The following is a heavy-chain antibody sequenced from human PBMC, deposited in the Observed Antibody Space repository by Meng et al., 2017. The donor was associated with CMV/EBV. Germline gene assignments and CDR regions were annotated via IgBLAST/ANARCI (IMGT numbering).Heavy chain of an antibody. J-gene: IGHJ4*02. Sequence: GESLKISCAASGFTFSSYAMHWVRQAPGKGLEWVAVISYDGSNKYYADSVKGRFTISRDNSKNTLYLQMNSLRSEDTAVYYCAADYCGGDCYAGTKFDYWGQGTLVTVSS. CDR3: AADYCGGDCYAGTKFDY. V-gene: IGHV3-30-3*01. CDR2: ISYDGSNK. D-gene: IGHD2-21*01. CDR1: GFTFSSYA.